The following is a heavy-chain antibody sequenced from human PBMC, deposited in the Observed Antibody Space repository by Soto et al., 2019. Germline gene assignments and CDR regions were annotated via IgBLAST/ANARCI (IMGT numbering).Heavy chain of an antibody. CDR3: AKGITDTGGYYYYSMDV. V-gene: IGHV3-23*01. D-gene: IGHD3-16*01. Sequence: GVSLRLSCAASVFTVSSYAMGGVRPAPGKGLEWVSVISGSGGITYSADSVKGRFTISRDNSKNILYLQMNSLRAEDTAVYYCAKGITDTGGYYYYSMDVWGQGTAVTVSS. CDR1: VFTVSSYA. CDR2: ISGSGGIT. J-gene: IGHJ6*02.